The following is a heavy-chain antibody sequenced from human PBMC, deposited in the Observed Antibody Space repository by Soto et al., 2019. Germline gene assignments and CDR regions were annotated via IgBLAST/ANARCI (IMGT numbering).Heavy chain of an antibody. D-gene: IGHD6-13*01. J-gene: IGHJ3*02. CDR1: GGSISSSSYY. V-gene: IGHV4-39*01. Sequence: QLQLQESGPGLVKPSKTLSLTCTVSGGSISSSSYYWGWIRQPPGKGLEWIGSIYYSGSTYYNPSLKSRVTISVDTSKNQFSLKLSSVTAADTAVYYCARTAAGTRAFDIWGQGTMVTVSS. CDR3: ARTAAGTRAFDI. CDR2: IYYSGST.